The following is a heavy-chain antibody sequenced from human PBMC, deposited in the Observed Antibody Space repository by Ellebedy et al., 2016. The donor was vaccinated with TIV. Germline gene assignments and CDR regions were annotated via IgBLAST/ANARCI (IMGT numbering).Heavy chain of an antibody. D-gene: IGHD3-22*01. CDR3: ARAGGGSGYGLDY. CDR2: ISSSSYI. Sequence: GGSLRLXXAASGFTFSSYWMSWVRQAPGKGLEWVSSISSSSYIYYADSVKGRFTISRDNAKNSLYLQMNSLRAEDTAVYYCARAGGGSGYGLDYWGQGTLVTVSS. CDR1: GFTFSSYW. V-gene: IGHV3-21*01. J-gene: IGHJ4*02.